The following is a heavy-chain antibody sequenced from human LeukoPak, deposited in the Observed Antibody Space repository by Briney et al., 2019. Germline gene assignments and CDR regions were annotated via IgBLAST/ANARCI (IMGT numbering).Heavy chain of an antibody. D-gene: IGHD3-16*01. CDR2: IYYSGRT. Sequence: SETLSLTCSVSLGYLSTSNYYWGWARHPPGKGLECIGTIYYSGRTYYNPSLQSRVTISLDTSQNQLSLQVRSVTVVDTAVYYCARFFYYDASLPPYWGQGTLVTVSS. CDR3: ARFFYYDASLPPY. J-gene: IGHJ4*02. CDR1: LGYLSTSNYY. V-gene: IGHV4-39*01.